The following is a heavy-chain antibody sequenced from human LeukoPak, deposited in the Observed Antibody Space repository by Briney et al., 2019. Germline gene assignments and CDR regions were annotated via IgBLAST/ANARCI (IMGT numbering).Heavy chain of an antibody. CDR3: ARFYYDSSGYVSFDY. CDR2: INHSGST. Sequence: SETLSLTCAVYGGSFSGYYWSRIRQPPGKGLEWIGEINHSGSTNYNPSLKSRVTISVDTSKNQFSLKLSSVTAADTAVYYCARFYYDSSGYVSFDYWGQGTLVTVSS. V-gene: IGHV4-34*01. J-gene: IGHJ4*02. D-gene: IGHD3-22*01. CDR1: GGSFSGYY.